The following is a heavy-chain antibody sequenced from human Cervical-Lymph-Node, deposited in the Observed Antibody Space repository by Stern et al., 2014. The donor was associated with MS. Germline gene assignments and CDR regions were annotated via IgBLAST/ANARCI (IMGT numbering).Heavy chain of an antibody. CDR2: ISDYVSDT. Sequence: VQLVQSGGGVVQPGRSLRLTCTVSGFTFSSYGMHWVRQAPGKGLEWVSVISDYVSDTYYAESVKGRFTISRDNTKNTLYLEMRRLRREDTAVYYCVKRGITEVRGVRLGDYWGPGTLVIVSS. CDR3: VKRGITEVRGVRLGDY. J-gene: IGHJ4*02. CDR1: GFTFSSYG. V-gene: IGHV3-30*18. D-gene: IGHD3-10*01.